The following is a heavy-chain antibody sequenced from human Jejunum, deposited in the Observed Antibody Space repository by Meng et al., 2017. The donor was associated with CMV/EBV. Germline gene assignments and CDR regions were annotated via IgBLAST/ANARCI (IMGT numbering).Heavy chain of an antibody. J-gene: IGHJ3*02. CDR2: IYCDDDT. CDR1: GFSLRTSGLG. V-gene: IGHV2-5*02. Sequence: SGFSLRTSGLGVPSLRHPPGKALECLALIYCDDDTRYRPSLKSRLTITTATSKNQVVLTMTTMDPVDTATYYCAHNIYGGGGSAFDIWGQGTLVTVSS. CDR3: AHNIYGGGGSAFDI. D-gene: IGHD5-18*01.